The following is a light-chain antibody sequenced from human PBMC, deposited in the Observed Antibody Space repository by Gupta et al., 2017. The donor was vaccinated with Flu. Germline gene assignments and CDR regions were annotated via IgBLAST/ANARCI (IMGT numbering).Light chain of an antibody. Sequence: QSALTQPASVSGSPGQSITISCTGINNDVDNYNLVSWYQQHPGKAPKLIICEVNKRPSGISNRFSGSKSGNTASLTISGLQAEDEAAYYCCSYSRGPSTVFGTGTKVTVL. J-gene: IGLJ1*01. CDR2: EVN. CDR1: NNDVDNYNL. V-gene: IGLV2-23*02. CDR3: CSYSRGPSTV.